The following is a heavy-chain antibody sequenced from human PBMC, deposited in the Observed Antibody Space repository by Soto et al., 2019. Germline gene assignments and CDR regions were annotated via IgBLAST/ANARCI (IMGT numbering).Heavy chain of an antibody. J-gene: IGHJ4*02. CDR1: GFTFTRYS. CDR3: ARESEDLTSNFVY. CDR2: ISSTTNYI. V-gene: IGHV3-21*01. Sequence: GGSLRLSCAASGFTFTRYSMNWVRQAPGKGLEWVSSISSTTNYIYYADSMKGRFTVSRDNAKNSVYLDMNSLSAEDTAVYYCARESEDLTSNFVYWGQGTLVTVSS.